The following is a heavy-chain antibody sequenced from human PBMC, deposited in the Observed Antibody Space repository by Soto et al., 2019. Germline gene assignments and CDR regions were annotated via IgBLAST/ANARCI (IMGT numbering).Heavy chain of an antibody. Sequence: QVQLQESGPGLVKPSETLSLTCTVSGGSISSYYWSWIRQPPGKGLECIGYIYYSGSTNYNPSLNSRVTISVDTSKNQFSLKLSSVTAADTAVYYCARREVWGNWFDPWGQGTLVTVSS. D-gene: IGHD3-16*01. CDR2: IYYSGST. CDR3: ARREVWGNWFDP. CDR1: GGSISSYY. J-gene: IGHJ5*02. V-gene: IGHV4-59*08.